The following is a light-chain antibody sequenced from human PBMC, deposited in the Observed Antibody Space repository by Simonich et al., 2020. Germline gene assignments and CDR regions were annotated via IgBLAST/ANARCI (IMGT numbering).Light chain of an antibody. V-gene: IGLV3-21*03. CDR1: NIGSKS. CDR2: DDS. J-gene: IGLJ2*01. CDR3: QVWDSSSDRVV. Sequence: SYVLTQPPSVSVAPGKTARITCGGDNIGSKSVHWYQQKPGQAPGLVVYDDSDRPSRIPERFSGSNSGNTATLTISRVEAGDEADYYCQVWDSSSDRVVFGGGTKLTVL.